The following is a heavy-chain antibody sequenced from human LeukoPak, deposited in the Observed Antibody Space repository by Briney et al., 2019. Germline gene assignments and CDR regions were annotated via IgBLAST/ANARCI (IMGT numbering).Heavy chain of an antibody. CDR2: IKSDGSST. CDR3: AKSDWFDP. V-gene: IGHV3-74*01. CDR1: GFTFSIYS. Sequence: GGSPRLSCAASGFTFSIYSMHWVRQAPGKGLVWVSRIKSDGSSTSYADSVKGRFTISRDNAKNTLYLQMDSLRVEDTAVYYCAKSDWFDPWGQGTLVTVSS. J-gene: IGHJ5*02.